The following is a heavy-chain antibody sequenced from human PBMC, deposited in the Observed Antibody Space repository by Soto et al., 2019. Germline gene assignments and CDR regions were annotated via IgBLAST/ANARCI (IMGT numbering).Heavy chain of an antibody. V-gene: IGHV3-11*01. D-gene: IGHD6-19*01. CDR3: ARGGVPYSSGWGIDF. J-gene: IGHJ4*02. CDR1: GFSFSDYY. Sequence: QVQLVESGGGLVKPGGSLRLSCAASGFSFSDYYMIWVRQIPGQGLEWVSYISNRGNTLYYADSVKGRLTVSRDNAKNSLYLQMDGLRADDTAGYYCARGGVPYSSGWGIDFWGQGTLVTVSS. CDR2: ISNRGNTL.